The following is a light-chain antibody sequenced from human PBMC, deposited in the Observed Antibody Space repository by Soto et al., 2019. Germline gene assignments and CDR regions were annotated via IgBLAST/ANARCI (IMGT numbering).Light chain of an antibody. CDR1: QSLGRY. Sequence: EIVLTQSPATLSLSPGERATLSCRASQSLGRYLAWYQQKPGQAPRLLIYDASNRASAIPARFSGSGSGTDFTLTISSLEPEDSAVYYCQHRANLWTFGQGTK. J-gene: IGKJ1*01. CDR2: DAS. V-gene: IGKV3-11*01. CDR3: QHRANLWT.